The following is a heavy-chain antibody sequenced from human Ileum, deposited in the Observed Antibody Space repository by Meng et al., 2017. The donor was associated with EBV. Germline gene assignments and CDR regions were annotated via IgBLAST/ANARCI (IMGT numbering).Heavy chain of an antibody. J-gene: IGHJ4*02. Sequence: QVQLVQSGAEMKKPGAPVKVSCKASGYTFINNGFSWVRQAPGQGLEWMGWISTFNGNTNYAQKFQGRLTVTTDTSTNTAYMELRNLRSDDTAVYYCASNGDEVDYWGQGTLVTVSS. D-gene: IGHD4-17*01. CDR3: ASNGDEVDY. V-gene: IGHV1-18*01. CDR1: GYTFINNG. CDR2: ISTFNGNT.